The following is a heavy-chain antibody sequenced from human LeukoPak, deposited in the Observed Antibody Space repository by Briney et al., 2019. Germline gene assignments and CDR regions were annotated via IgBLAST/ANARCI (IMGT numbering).Heavy chain of an antibody. D-gene: IGHD6-19*01. J-gene: IGHJ5*02. Sequence: PSETLSLTCTVSGGSVSSGTYYWSWIRQPPGKGLEWMGYIYDSGSTNYNPSLKSRVTISVDTSKNQFSLKLRYVTAADTAVYYCARGRYPSQPVAGIESGFWFDPWGQGTLVTVSS. CDR3: ARGRYPSQPVAGIESGFWFDP. CDR2: IYDSGST. V-gene: IGHV4-61*01. CDR1: GGSVSSGTYY.